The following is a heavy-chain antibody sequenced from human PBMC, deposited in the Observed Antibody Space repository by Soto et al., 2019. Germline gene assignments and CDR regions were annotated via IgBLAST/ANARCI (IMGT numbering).Heavy chain of an antibody. CDR3: AKAMIVVVITTPDY. Sequence: LRFSCAASGFTLSSYAMSWVRQAPGKGLEWVSAISGSGGSTYYADSVKGRFTISRDNSKNTLYLQMNSLRAEDTAVYYCAKAMIVVVITTPDYWGQGTLVTVSS. J-gene: IGHJ4*02. V-gene: IGHV3-23*01. D-gene: IGHD3-22*01. CDR1: GFTLSSYA. CDR2: ISGSGGST.